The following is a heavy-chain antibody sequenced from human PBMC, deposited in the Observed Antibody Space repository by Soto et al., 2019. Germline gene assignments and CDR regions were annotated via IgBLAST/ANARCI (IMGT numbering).Heavy chain of an antibody. CDR2: ISSSSSYI. J-gene: IGHJ5*02. V-gene: IGHV3-21*01. CDR3: ARAKYYSDSHTGGWFDP. D-gene: IGHD3-22*01. CDR1: GFTFSSYS. Sequence: EVQLVESGGGLVKPGGSLRLSCAASGFTFSSYSMSWVRQAPGKGLEWVSSISSSSSYIYYADSVKGRFTISRDNAKNSLYLQMNSLGAEDTAVYYCARAKYYSDSHTGGWFDPWGQGTLVTVSS.